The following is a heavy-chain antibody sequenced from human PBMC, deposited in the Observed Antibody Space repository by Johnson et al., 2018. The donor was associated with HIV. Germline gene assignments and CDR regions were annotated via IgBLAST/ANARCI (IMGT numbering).Heavy chain of an antibody. Sequence: VQLVESGGGVVQPGGSLTLSCAASGFTFSNSDMHWVRQPTGQGLEWVSGMGTAGDRHYADSGNGRFPVSREKAQNSLHLQMNNLRAGDTAVYYCARGVSMFSSSWLESYAFDIWGQGTMVTVSS. J-gene: IGHJ3*02. CDR3: ARGVSMFSSSWLESYAFDI. CDR1: GFTFSNSD. D-gene: IGHD6-13*01. CDR2: MGTAGDR. V-gene: IGHV3-13*01.